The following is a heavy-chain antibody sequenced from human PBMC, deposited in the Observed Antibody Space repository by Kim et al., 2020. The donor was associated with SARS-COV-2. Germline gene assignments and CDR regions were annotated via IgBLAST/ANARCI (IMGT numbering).Heavy chain of an antibody. CDR2: IYYSGST. J-gene: IGHJ6*02. CDR3: ARDGGRSGTMVRGVIITGGMDV. D-gene: IGHD3-10*01. CDR1: GGSISSGGYY. V-gene: IGHV4-31*03. Sequence: SETLSLTCTVSGGSISSGGYYWSWIRQHPGKGLEWIGYIYYSGSTYYNPSLKSRVTISVDTSKNQFSLKLSSVTAADTAVYYCARDGGRSGTMVRGVIITGGMDVWGQGTTVTVSS.